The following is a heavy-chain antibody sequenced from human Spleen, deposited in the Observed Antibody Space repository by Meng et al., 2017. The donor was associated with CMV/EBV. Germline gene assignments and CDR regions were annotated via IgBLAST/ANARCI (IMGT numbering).Heavy chain of an antibody. Sequence: TGHYIHWVRQAPGQGPEWMGWINPSNGGTRYAQTFQGRVTLTRDMFISTAYLELGRLTSDDTAVYYCARRQTPHSGDWYGYRDWFDLWGQGTLVTVSS. J-gene: IGHJ5*02. CDR3: ARRQTPHSGDWYGYRDWFDL. CDR2: INPSNGGT. CDR1: TGHY. V-gene: IGHV1-2*02. D-gene: IGHD6-19*01.